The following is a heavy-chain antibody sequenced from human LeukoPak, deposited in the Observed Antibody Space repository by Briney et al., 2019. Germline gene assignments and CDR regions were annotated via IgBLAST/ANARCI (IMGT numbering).Heavy chain of an antibody. Sequence: PGRSLRLSCAASGFTFDDYAMHWVRQAPGKGLEWVSGISWNSGSIGYADSVKGRFTISRDNAKNSLYLQMNSLRGEDTALYYCAKDFGIVGATGAFDYWGQGNLVTVSS. CDR1: GFTFDDYA. CDR3: AKDFGIVGATGAFDY. D-gene: IGHD1-26*01. V-gene: IGHV3-9*01. J-gene: IGHJ4*02. CDR2: ISWNSGSI.